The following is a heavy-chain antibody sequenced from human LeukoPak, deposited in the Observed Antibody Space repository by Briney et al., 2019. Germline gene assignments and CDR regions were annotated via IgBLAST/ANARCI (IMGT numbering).Heavy chain of an antibody. CDR1: GYTFSTYW. Sequence: GESLKISCKGSGYTFSTYWIAWVRQMPGKGLQWMGIIYPGDSDTTYSPSFQGQVTISADKSISTAYLQWSSLKASDTAMYFCARGGYRANSDAFNIWGQGTMVTVSS. J-gene: IGHJ3*02. V-gene: IGHV5-51*01. CDR2: IYPGDSDT. CDR3: ARGGYRANSDAFNI. D-gene: IGHD4-23*01.